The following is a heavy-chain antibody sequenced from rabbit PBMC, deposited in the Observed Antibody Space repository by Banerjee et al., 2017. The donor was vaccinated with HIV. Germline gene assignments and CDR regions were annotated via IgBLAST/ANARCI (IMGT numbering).Heavy chain of an antibody. Sequence: QEQLVESGGGRVQPEGSMTLTCKASGFDFSSNTMCWVRQAPGKGLEWIACINTSSGNTVYANWAKGRFTISKTSSTTVTLQMSSLTAADTATYFCARDLAGVIGWNFGLWGQGTLVTVS. D-gene: IGHD4-1*01. CDR2: INTSSGNT. V-gene: IGHV1S45*01. CDR3: ARDLAGVIGWNFGL. J-gene: IGHJ6*01. CDR1: GFDFSSNT.